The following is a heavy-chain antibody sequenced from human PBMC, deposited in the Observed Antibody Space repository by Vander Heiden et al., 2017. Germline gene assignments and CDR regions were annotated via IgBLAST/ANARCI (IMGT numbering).Heavy chain of an antibody. V-gene: IGHV1-8*01. CDR2: MDPKTGKT. CDR1: GYTFTDYE. J-gene: IGHJ4*02. CDR3: ARYCSSASCYKFDY. Sequence: QVQLVQSGAEVKKPGASVQVSCKASGYTFTDYEINWVRQAAGQGLEWVGWMDPKTGKTGYAQKVQGRVAMTRNTSRTTASMELSSLRSEDTAVYYCARYCSSASCYKFDYWGQGTLVTVSS. D-gene: IGHD2-2*01.